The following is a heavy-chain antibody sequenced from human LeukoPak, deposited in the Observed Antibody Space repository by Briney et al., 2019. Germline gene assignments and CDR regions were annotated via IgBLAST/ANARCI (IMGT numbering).Heavy chain of an antibody. J-gene: IGHJ6*02. CDR2: IYYSGST. CDR3: ASLYGDYVYYYYGMDV. V-gene: IGHV4-59*01. CDR1: GGSISSYY. D-gene: IGHD4-17*01. Sequence: SETLSLTCTVSGGSISSYYWSWMRQPPGKGLEWIGYIYYSGSTNYNPSLKSRVTISVDTSKNQFSLKLSSVTAADTAVYYCASLYGDYVYYYYGMDVWGQGTTVTVSS.